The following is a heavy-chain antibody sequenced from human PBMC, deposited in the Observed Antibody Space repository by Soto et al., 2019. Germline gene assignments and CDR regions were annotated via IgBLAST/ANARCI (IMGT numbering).Heavy chain of an antibody. Sequence: GGSLRLSCAASGFTFSSYAMSWVRQAPGKGLEWVSAISGSGGSTYYADSVKGRFTISRDNSKNTLYLQMNSLRAEDTAVYYCAKDPTYYDFWSGYLPSNWFDPWGQGTLVTVSS. J-gene: IGHJ5*02. D-gene: IGHD3-3*01. V-gene: IGHV3-23*01. CDR1: GFTFSSYA. CDR3: AKDPTYYDFWSGYLPSNWFDP. CDR2: ISGSGGST.